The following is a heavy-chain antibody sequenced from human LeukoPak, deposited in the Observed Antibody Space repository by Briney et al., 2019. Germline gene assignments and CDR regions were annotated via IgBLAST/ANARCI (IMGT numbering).Heavy chain of an antibody. CDR1: GGSISSGGYY. V-gene: IGHV4-31*03. CDR3: ARAVVGAIDY. D-gene: IGHD4/OR15-4a*01. CDR2: IYCSGST. Sequence: PSETLSLTCTVSGGSISSGGYYWSWIRQHPGKGLEWIGYIYCSGSTYYNPSLKSRVTISVDTSKNQFSLKLSSVTAADTAVYYCARAVVGAIDYWGQGTLVTVSS. J-gene: IGHJ4*02.